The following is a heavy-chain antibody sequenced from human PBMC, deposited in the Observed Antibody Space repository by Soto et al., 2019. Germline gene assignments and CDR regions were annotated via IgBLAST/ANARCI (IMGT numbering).Heavy chain of an antibody. CDR1: GGTFSSYA. Sequence: QVQLVQSGAAVKKPGSSVKVSCKASGGTFSSYAISWVRQAPGQGLEWMGGIIPIFGTANYAQKFQGRVTITADESTSTAYMERSSLRSEDTAVYYCARDRGYIQLDAFDIWGQGTMVTVSS. V-gene: IGHV1-69*12. CDR3: ARDRGYIQLDAFDI. J-gene: IGHJ3*02. D-gene: IGHD5-12*01. CDR2: IIPIFGTA.